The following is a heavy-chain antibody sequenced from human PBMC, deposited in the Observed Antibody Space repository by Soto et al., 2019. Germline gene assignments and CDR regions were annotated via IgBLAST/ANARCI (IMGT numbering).Heavy chain of an antibody. CDR3: TQVSGRGSWGGYFHS. CDR2: VFWDGGE. D-gene: IGHD1-26*01. J-gene: IGHJ4*02. Sequence: QITLRESGPSLVKPTETLTLTCTFSGFSLTTTGVGVGWIRQPPGKALEWLAVVFWDGGERYSPSLKSRVTITTDTAKDHVLLTLTNMDPASTATYYCTQVSGRGSWGGYFHSWGQGTLVTVSS. CDR1: GFSLTTTGVG. V-gene: IGHV2-5*02.